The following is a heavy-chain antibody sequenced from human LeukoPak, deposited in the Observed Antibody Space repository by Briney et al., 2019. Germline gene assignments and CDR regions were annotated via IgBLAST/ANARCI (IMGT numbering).Heavy chain of an antibody. CDR2: IFPGDSDT. CDR3: ARGYRYPTGYFDY. D-gene: IGHD5-18*01. Sequence: GESLKISCKASGYSFTNYWIGWVRQMPGKGLEWMGIIFPGDSDTKYSPSFQGQVTISADKSISTAYLQWSSLKASDTAMYYCARGYRYPTGYFDYWGQGTLVTVSS. J-gene: IGHJ4*02. V-gene: IGHV5-51*01. CDR1: GYSFTNYW.